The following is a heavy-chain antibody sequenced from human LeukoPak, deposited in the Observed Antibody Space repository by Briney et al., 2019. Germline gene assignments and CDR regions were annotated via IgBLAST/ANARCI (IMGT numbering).Heavy chain of an antibody. CDR2: IYYRGDT. V-gene: IGHV4-59*01. CDR1: GDSISGYF. D-gene: IGHD4-17*01. Sequence: SETLSLTCTVSGDSISGYFWTWIRQPPGKGLEWIWYIYYRGDTNYNPSLKSRVTLSVDTSKNQFSLKLSSVTTADTAVYYCARASTVTTVDVWGTGTTVTVSS. J-gene: IGHJ6*04. CDR3: ARASTVTTVDV.